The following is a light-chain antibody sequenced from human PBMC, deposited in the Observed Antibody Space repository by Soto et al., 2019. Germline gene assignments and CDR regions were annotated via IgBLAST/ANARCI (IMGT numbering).Light chain of an antibody. CDR3: QFYGSSLIT. CDR1: QIIKTFY. CDR2: GVY. Sequence: IVLTQSPDTLSLSPGETATLSCRASQIIKTFYFGWYQQKPGQSPRLLIYGVYSRATGTPERFSGSGSVTDFTLTISRLEPEDSAVYYCQFYGSSLITFGQGTRLEIK. J-gene: IGKJ5*01. V-gene: IGKV3-20*01.